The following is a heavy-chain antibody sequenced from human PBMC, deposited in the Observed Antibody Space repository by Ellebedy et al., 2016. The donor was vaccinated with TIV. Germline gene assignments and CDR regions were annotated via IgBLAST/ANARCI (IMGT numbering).Heavy chain of an antibody. D-gene: IGHD5-12*01. CDR3: ASSPSGYEIPY. CDR2: IYHSGKT. V-gene: IGHV4-30-2*01. CDR1: GDSISSGGYS. J-gene: IGHJ4*02. Sequence: SETLSLXCAVSGDSISSGGYSWSWIRQPPGKGLEWIGYIYHSGKTYYNPSLKSRLTISLDTTKNQFSLRLDSVTAADTAVYYCASSPSGYEIPYWGQGTLVTVSS.